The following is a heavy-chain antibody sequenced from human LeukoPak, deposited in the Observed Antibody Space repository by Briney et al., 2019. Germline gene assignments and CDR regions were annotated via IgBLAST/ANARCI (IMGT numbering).Heavy chain of an antibody. J-gene: IGHJ3*02. CDR2: IRYDGSNK. D-gene: IGHD3-10*01. Sequence: GGSLRLSCAASGFTFSSYGMHWVRQAPGKGLEWVAFIRYDGSNKYYADSVKGRFTISRDNSKNTLYLQMNSLRAEDTAVYYCAKDQPQTLYYPTEGVPLNDAFDIWGQGTMVTVSS. V-gene: IGHV3-30*02. CDR1: GFTFSSYG. CDR3: AKDQPQTLYYPTEGVPLNDAFDI.